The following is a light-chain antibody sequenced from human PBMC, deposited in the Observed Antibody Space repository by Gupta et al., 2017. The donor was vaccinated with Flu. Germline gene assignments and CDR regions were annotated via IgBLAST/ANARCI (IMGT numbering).Light chain of an antibody. CDR2: EVS. Sequence: SITISCTGTSSDVGGYNYVSWYLQHPGKAPKLMIYEVSNRPSGVSNRFSGSKSGNTASLTISGLQAEDEADYYCSSYTSSSTYVFGTGTKVTVL. CDR1: SSDVGGYNY. J-gene: IGLJ1*01. V-gene: IGLV2-14*01. CDR3: SSYTSSSTYV.